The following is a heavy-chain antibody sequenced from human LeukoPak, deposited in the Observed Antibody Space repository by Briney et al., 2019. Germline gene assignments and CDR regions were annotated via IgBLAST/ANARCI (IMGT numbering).Heavy chain of an antibody. D-gene: IGHD1-1*01. Sequence: ASVKVSCKASGYTFTSYGISWVRQAPGQGLEWMGWINPNSGGTNYAQKFQGRVTMTRDTSISTAYMELSRLRSDDTAVYYCAVSRSRHGDRRGTLDYWGQGTLVTVSS. CDR3: AVSRSRHGDRRGTLDY. J-gene: IGHJ4*02. CDR2: INPNSGGT. V-gene: IGHV1-2*02. CDR1: GYTFTSYG.